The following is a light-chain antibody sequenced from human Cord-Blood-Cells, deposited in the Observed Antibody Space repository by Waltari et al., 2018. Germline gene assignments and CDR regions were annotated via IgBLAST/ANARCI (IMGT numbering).Light chain of an antibody. CDR3: QQYNSYSGYT. J-gene: IGKJ2*01. Sequence: KMTQSPSTLSASLGDRVPITCRASQSISSWLAWYQQKPGKAPKLLIYDASSLESGVPSRFSGSGSGTEFTLTISSLQPDDFATYYCQQYNSYSGYTFGQGTKLEIK. V-gene: IGKV1-5*01. CDR2: DAS. CDR1: QSISSW.